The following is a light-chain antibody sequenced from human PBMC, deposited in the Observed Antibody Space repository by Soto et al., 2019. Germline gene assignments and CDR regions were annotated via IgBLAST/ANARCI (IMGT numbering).Light chain of an antibody. J-gene: IGLJ1*01. CDR2: KGT. CDR3: CSSAPESTYV. Sequence: VLAQPASVSGSPGQSITISCTGTSSDVGAYNSVSWYQQHPHRAPQVIIYKGTQRPSGVSNRFSGSTSGNAASLTISALQADDEADYFCCSSAPESTYVFGTGTKATVL. V-gene: IGLV2-23*01. CDR1: SSDVGAYNS.